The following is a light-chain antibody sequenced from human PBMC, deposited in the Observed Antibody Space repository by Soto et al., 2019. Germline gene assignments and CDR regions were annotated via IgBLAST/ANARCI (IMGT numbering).Light chain of an antibody. CDR1: QTISSW. CDR2: KAS. Sequence: DIQMTQSPSTLSGTVGDRVTITCRARQTISSWLAWYQQKPGKAPKLLIYKASTLKSGVPSRFSGSGSGTEFTLTISSLQPDDFATYYCQHYNSYSESFGQGPKVELK. CDR3: QHYNSYSES. V-gene: IGKV1-5*03. J-gene: IGKJ1*01.